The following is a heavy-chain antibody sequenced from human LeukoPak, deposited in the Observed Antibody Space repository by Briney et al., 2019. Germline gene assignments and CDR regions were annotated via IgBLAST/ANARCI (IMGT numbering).Heavy chain of an antibody. D-gene: IGHD4-17*01. CDR1: VGSISSSSYY. CDR3: ARHPTVTTFYVHH. CDR2: IYYSGST. J-gene: IGHJ1*01. Sequence: SETPSLTCTVFVGSISSSSYYWGWIRQPPRKGLEWIGSIYYSGSTYYNPSLKSRVTVSVDTSKNQFSLNLSSVTAADTAVYYCARHPTVTTFYVHHWGQGTLVTASS. V-gene: IGHV4-39*01.